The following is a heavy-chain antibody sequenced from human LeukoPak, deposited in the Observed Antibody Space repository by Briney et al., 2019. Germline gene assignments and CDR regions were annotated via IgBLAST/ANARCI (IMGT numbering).Heavy chain of an antibody. Sequence: GGSLRLSCTPSGFTFSSYAMSWVRQAPGKGLEWVSTITGRDGSTYYADSVKGRFTISRDNSKNTLYLQMNSLRAEDTAVYYCAKGTKSGYSYGYNWFDPWGQGTLVTVSS. J-gene: IGHJ5*02. CDR1: GFTFSSYA. D-gene: IGHD5-18*01. CDR3: AKGTKSGYSYGYNWFDP. CDR2: ITGRDGST. V-gene: IGHV3-23*01.